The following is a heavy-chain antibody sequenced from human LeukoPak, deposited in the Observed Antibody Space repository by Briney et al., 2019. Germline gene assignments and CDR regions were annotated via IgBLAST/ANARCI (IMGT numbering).Heavy chain of an antibody. CDR2: ITDSGGDT. J-gene: IGHJ4*02. V-gene: IGHV3-23*01. CDR1: GFTFSSYA. CDR3: AKDRDYVNYFDY. D-gene: IGHD4-17*01. Sequence: GGSLRLSCAASGFTFSSYAMSWVRQAPGKGLEWISAITDSGGDTYHADSVKGRFTISRDNSKNTLYLQMNSLRAEDTAVYYCAKDRDYVNYFDYWGQGTLVTVSS.